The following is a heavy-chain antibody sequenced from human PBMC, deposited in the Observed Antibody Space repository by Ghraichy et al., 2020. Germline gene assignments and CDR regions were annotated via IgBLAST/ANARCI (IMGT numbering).Heavy chain of an antibody. Sequence: SETLSLTCTVSGGSISSYYWSWIRQPPGKGLEWIGYIYYSGSTNYNPSLKSRVTISVDTSKNQFSLKLSSVTAADTAVYYCARDVHLAGDAFDIWGQGTMVTVSS. CDR1: GGSISSYY. CDR3: ARDVHLAGDAFDI. CDR2: IYYSGST. V-gene: IGHV4-59*01. J-gene: IGHJ3*02. D-gene: IGHD6-19*01.